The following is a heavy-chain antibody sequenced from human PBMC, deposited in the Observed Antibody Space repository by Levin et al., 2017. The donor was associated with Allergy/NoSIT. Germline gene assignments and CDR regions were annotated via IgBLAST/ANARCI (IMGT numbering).Heavy chain of an antibody. CDR3: AREYCTSTSCPFDY. V-gene: IGHV4-59*01. CDR1: GGSISSYY. J-gene: IGHJ4*02. D-gene: IGHD2-2*01. Sequence: SETLSLTCTVSGGSISSYYWSWIRQPPGKGLEWIGYIYYTGSTNYNPSLKSRVTISVDASKNQFSLKLSSVTAADTAVYYCAREYCTSTSCPFDYWGQGTLVTVSS. CDR2: IYYTGST.